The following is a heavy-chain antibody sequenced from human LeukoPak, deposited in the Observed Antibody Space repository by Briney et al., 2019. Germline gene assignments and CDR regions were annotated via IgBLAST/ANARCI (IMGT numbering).Heavy chain of an antibody. D-gene: IGHD5-18*01. CDR1: GYNFNRYT. Sequence: ASVKVSCKTSGYNFNRYTITWVRQAPGQGLEWMGWVSTSNGDTSYADKFQGRVTMTTETVTKTAYMELRRLRSGDTAMYFCARVSDTSMVPSGFDSWGQGTLVNVSS. CDR3: ARVSDTSMVPSGFDS. V-gene: IGHV1-18*01. CDR2: VSTSNGDT. J-gene: IGHJ4*02.